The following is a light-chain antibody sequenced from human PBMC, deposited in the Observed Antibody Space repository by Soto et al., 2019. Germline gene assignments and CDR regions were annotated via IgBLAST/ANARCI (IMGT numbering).Light chain of an antibody. CDR1: SSNIGAGYD. Sequence: QSVLTQPPSVSGAPGQRVTISCTGSSSNIGAGYDVHWYQQLPGTAPKLLIYGNSNRPSGVPDRFSGSKSGTSASLAITGLQAEDEADYYCQSYDSSLSVGVFGGGTKLPVL. CDR3: QSYDSSLSVGV. J-gene: IGLJ2*01. V-gene: IGLV1-40*01. CDR2: GNS.